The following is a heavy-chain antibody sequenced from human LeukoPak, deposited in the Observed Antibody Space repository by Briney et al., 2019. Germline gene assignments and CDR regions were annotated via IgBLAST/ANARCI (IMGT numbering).Heavy chain of an antibody. Sequence: GGSLRLSCAASGFTFSGYWMHWVRQVPGKGLVWVSRINSDGSSTSYADSVKGRFTISRDNAKNTLHLQMNSLRAEDTAVYFCARGRDSSFYHYFDYWGQGTLVTVSS. CDR2: INSDGSST. D-gene: IGHD3-22*01. V-gene: IGHV3-74*01. CDR1: GFTFSGYW. J-gene: IGHJ4*02. CDR3: ARGRDSSFYHYFDY.